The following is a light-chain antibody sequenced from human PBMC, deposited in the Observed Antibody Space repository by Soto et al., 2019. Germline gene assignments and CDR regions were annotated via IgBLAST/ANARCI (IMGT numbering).Light chain of an antibody. V-gene: IGKV1-5*01. CDR3: QQYNSYSGT. Sequence: DIQITQSPSTLSACVGDRVTITCRASQSISSWLAWYQQKPGKAPKLLIYDASSLESGVPSRFSGSGSGTEFTLTISSLQPDDFATYYCQQYNSYSGTFGQGTKV. CDR1: QSISSW. J-gene: IGKJ1*01. CDR2: DAS.